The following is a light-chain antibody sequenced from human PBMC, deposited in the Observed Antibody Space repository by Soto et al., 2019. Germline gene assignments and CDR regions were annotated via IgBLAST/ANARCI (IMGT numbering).Light chain of an antibody. CDR2: LSSDGSH. CDR3: QTWDTGARVV. V-gene: IGLV4-69*01. CDR1: SGHSSYA. J-gene: IGLJ2*01. Sequence: QLVLTQSPSASXSLXXXXKLTCTLSSGHSSYAIAWHQQQPEKGPRYLMKLSSDGSHSKGDGIPDRFSGSSSGAERYLTISSLQSEDEADYYCQTWDTGARVVFGGGTKLTVL.